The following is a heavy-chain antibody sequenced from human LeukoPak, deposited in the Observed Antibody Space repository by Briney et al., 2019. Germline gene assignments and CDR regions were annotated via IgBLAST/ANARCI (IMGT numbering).Heavy chain of an antibody. CDR1: GGSFSGYY. CDR2: INHSGST. J-gene: IGHJ4*02. Sequence: SETLSLTCAVYGGSFSGYYWSWIRQPPGKGLEWIGEINHSGSTNYNPSLKSRVTISVDTSKNQFSLKLSSVTAADTAVYYCARGIWGGYSYGYYFDYWGQGTLVTVSS. D-gene: IGHD5-18*01. CDR3: ARGIWGGYSYGYYFDY. V-gene: IGHV4-34*01.